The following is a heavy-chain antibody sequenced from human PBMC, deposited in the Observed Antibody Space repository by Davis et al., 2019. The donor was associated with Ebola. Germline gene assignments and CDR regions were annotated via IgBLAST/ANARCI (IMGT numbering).Heavy chain of an antibody. CDR1: GYLFTNYW. CDR2: VFPGDSEI. Sequence: PGGSLRLSCKRSGYLFTNYWIGWVRQTPGKGLEWVGLVFPGDSEIRKSPSFQGQVTMPADRSISTAYFQWSSLEASDTAMYYGARLNTEKYQYYGMDVWGQGTTVIVS. D-gene: IGHD5-18*01. CDR3: ARLNTEKYQYYGMDV. V-gene: IGHV5-51*01. J-gene: IGHJ6*02.